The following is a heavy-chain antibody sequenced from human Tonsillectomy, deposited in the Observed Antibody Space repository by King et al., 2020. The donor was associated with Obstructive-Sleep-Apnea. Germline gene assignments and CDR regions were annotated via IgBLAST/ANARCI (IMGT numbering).Heavy chain of an antibody. CDR3: ARDRSYDILTGYANWFDP. V-gene: IGHV4-59*01. J-gene: IGHJ5*02. CDR1: GGSISSYY. Sequence: QLQESGPGLVKPSETLSLTCTVSGGSISSYYWSWIRQPPGKGLGWIGYIYYSGSTNYNPSLKSRVTISVDTSKNQFSLKLSSVTAADTAVYYCARDRSYDILTGYANWFDPWGQGTLVTVSS. D-gene: IGHD3-9*01. CDR2: IYYSGST.